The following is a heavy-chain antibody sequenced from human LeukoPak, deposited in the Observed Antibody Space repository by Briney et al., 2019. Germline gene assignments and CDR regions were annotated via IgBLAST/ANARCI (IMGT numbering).Heavy chain of an antibody. CDR1: GFTFSSYA. V-gene: IGHV3-30*04. CDR3: ARVPTYYYDSTGYLDY. J-gene: IGHJ4*02. Sequence: GGSLRLSCAASGFTFSSYAMHWVRQAPGKGLEWVAVISYDGSNKYYADSVKGRFTISRDNSKNTLYLQMNSLRAEDTAVYYCARVPTYYYDSTGYLDYWGQGTLVTVSS. CDR2: ISYDGSNK. D-gene: IGHD3-22*01.